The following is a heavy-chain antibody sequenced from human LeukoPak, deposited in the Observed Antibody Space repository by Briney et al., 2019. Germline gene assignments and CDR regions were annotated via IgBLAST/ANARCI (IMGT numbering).Heavy chain of an antibody. V-gene: IGHV4-4*07. Sequence: SETLSLTCTVSSGPISTYYWSWIRQPAGKGLEWIGHIYTSGSANYNPSLKSRVTMSVDTSKNQFSLKLTSVTAADTAVYYCAREGQWLVPFDYWGQGTLVTVSS. D-gene: IGHD6-19*01. CDR2: IYTSGSA. CDR3: AREGQWLVPFDY. J-gene: IGHJ4*02. CDR1: SGPISTYY.